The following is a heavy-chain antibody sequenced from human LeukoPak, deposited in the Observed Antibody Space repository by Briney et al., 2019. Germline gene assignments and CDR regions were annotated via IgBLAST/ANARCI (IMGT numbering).Heavy chain of an antibody. J-gene: IGHJ3*02. D-gene: IGHD3-3*01. CDR2: ISSSSSTI. V-gene: IGHV3-48*01. CDR1: GFTFSSYS. Sequence: GGSLRLSCAASGFTFSSYSMNWVCQAPGKGLEWVSYISSSSSTIYYADSVKGRFTISRDNAKNSLYLQMNSLRAEDTAVYYCARDRQSDFWSGYRPNDAFDIWGQGTMVTVSS. CDR3: ARDRQSDFWSGYRPNDAFDI.